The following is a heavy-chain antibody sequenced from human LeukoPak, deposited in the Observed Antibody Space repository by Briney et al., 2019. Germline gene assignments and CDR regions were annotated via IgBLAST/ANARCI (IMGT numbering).Heavy chain of an antibody. CDR2: INPNSGGT. J-gene: IGHJ4*02. D-gene: IGHD1/OR15-1a*01. CDR3: ARGLTYNWNSGYYFDY. Sequence: ASVKVSCKASGYTFTSYGISWVRQAPGQGLEWMGWINPNSGGTNYAQKFQGWVTMTRDTSISTAYMELSRLRSDDTAVYYCARGLTYNWNSGYYFDYWGQGTLVTVSS. V-gene: IGHV1-2*04. CDR1: GYTFTSYG.